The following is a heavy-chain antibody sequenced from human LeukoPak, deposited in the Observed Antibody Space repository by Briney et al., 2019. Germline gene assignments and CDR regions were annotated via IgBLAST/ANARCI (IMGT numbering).Heavy chain of an antibody. D-gene: IGHD3-16*01. J-gene: IGHJ4*02. V-gene: IGHV4-59*01. CDR3: TRGAGWLIDY. CDR1: DDSISDYY. Sequence: PSETLSLTCTVSDDSISDYYRGWIRQPPGKGLEWIGYFHNSGTSTYNPSLKSRVTISADTSKNQFSPKLNSLTTADTAVYYCTRGAGWLIDYWGQGILVTVSS. CDR2: FHNSGTS.